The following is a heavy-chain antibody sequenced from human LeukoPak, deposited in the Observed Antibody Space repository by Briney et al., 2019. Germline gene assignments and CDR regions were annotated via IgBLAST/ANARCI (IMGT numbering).Heavy chain of an antibody. D-gene: IGHD4-17*01. CDR3: VRSLTTVTYDSFDI. Sequence: SGPTLVNPAQTLTLTCTFSGLSLSTPGMGVGWIRQPTGQTLEWLAPIYWYDDKRHSPSLKSRLTITKDTSKNQVGLTMSDMDHVDTATYYCVRSLTTVTYDSFDIWGQGTVVTVSS. CDR2: IYWYDDK. V-gene: IGHV2-5*01. CDR1: GLSLSTPGMG. J-gene: IGHJ3*02.